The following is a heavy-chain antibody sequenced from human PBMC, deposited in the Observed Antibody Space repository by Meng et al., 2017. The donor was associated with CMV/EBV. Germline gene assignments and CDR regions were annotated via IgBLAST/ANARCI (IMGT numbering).Heavy chain of an antibody. J-gene: IGHJ5*02. CDR3: ARGHTYRSSSQGFDP. CDR1: GFTFSSYA. CDR2: IWHDGSKT. Sequence: GGSLRLSCAASGFTFSSYAMHWVRQAPGKGLEWVAFIWHDGSKTYYADFVKGRFTISRDNSKSTLYLQLNSLRAEDTSLYYCARGHTYRSSSQGFDPWGQGALVTVSS. D-gene: IGHD6-19*01. V-gene: IGHV3-30*02.